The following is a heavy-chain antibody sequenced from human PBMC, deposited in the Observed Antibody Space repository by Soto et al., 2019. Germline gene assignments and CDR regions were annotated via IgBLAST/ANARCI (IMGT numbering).Heavy chain of an antibody. V-gene: IGHV4-38-2*02. CDR3: ARDVQGYFDF. Sequence: TSETLSLTCAVSGYSISSGFYWGWIRQPPGKGLEWIGTIYHRGNTYYNPSLTSRVTMSVDTSKNQFSLKLTSVTAADTAVYFCARDVQGYFDFWGPGTLVTVS. CDR1: GYSISSGFY. CDR2: IYHRGNT. J-gene: IGHJ4*02.